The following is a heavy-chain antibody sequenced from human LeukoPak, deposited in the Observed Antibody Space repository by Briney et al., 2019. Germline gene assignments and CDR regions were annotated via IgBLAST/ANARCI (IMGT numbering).Heavy chain of an antibody. J-gene: IGHJ4*02. CDR3: ARGSWGEIAGRKSFEF. D-gene: IGHD6-6*01. V-gene: IGHV1-8*01. CDR2: MNPNGGNT. CDR1: EYTFTSYD. Sequence: ASVKVSCKASEYTFTSYDINWGRQATGQGLEWRGWMNPNGGNTGYAQKFQGRVTMTRVTSISTAYMELNNLTSEDTAVYYCARGSWGEIAGRKSFEFWGQGSLVTVSS.